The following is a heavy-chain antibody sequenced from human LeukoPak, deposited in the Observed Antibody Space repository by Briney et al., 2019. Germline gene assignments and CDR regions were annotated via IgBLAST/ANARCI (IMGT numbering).Heavy chain of an antibody. Sequence: SETLSLTCTVSGGSISSYYWSWIRQPPGKGLEWIGYIYYSGGTNYNLSLKSRVTISVDTSKNQFSLKLSSVTAADTAVYYCASFSLTYDFWSGFDYWGQGTLVTVSS. CDR2: IYYSGGT. CDR1: GGSISSYY. CDR3: ASFSLTYDFWSGFDY. J-gene: IGHJ4*02. D-gene: IGHD3-3*01. V-gene: IGHV4-59*01.